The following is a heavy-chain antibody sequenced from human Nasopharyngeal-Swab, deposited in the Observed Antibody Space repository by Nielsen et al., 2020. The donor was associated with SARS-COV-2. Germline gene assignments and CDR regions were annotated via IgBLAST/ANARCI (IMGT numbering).Heavy chain of an antibody. D-gene: IGHD1-26*01. Sequence: ASVKVSCKAFGYTFTSYYMHWVRQAPGQGLEWMGIINPSGGSTSYAQKFQGRVTMTRDTSTSTVYMELSSLRSEDTAVYYCAREIVGADQQNNWFDPWGQGTLVTVSS. V-gene: IGHV1-46*01. J-gene: IGHJ5*02. CDR3: AREIVGADQQNNWFDP. CDR2: INPSGGST. CDR1: GYTFTSYY.